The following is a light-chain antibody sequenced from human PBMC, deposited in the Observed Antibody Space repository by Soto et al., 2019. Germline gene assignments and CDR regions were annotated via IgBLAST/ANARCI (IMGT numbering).Light chain of an antibody. J-gene: IGKJ4*01. Sequence: EIVLTQSPGTLSVSPGERATLSCRASQSVDRNYLAWYQQKPGQARRLLIYAASIRATGIPDRFSGSGSGTDFTLSINRLEPEDFAVFYCHQYARAPLTFGGGTKVETK. CDR2: AAS. CDR1: QSVDRNY. V-gene: IGKV3-20*01. CDR3: HQYARAPLT.